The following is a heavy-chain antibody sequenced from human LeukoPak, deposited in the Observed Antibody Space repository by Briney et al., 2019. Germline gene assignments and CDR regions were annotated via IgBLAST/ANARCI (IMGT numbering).Heavy chain of an antibody. J-gene: IGHJ4*02. Sequence: PGGSLRLSCAASGFTFSSYSMNWVRQAPGKGLEWVSSISSSSYIYYADSVKGRFTISRDNAKNSLYLQMNSLRAEDTAVYYYARDRRDIVVVVAAGYFDYWGQGTLVTVSS. V-gene: IGHV3-21*01. CDR2: ISSSSYI. CDR1: GFTFSSYS. CDR3: ARDRRDIVVVVAAGYFDY. D-gene: IGHD2-15*01.